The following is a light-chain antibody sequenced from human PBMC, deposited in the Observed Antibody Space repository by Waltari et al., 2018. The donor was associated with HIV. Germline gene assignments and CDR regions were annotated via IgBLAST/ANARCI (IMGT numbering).Light chain of an antibody. CDR1: SLRSYY. J-gene: IGLJ1*01. CDR2: GKN. CDR3: NSRDSSGNHYV. Sequence: SSELTQDPAVSVALGQTVRITCQGDSLRSYYASWYQQKPGQAPVLVIYGKNNRPSGIADLFSGSSSGNTAALTSTGAQAEDEADDYCNSRDSSGNHYVFGTGTKVTVL. V-gene: IGLV3-19*01.